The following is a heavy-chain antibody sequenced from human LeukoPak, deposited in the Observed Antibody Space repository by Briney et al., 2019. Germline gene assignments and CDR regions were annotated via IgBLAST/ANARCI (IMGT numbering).Heavy chain of an antibody. V-gene: IGHV4-59*01. CDR1: GGSISTYY. CDR2: IYHSGST. J-gene: IGHJ4*02. Sequence: ASETLSLTCTLSGGSISTYYWSWIRQPPGKGLEWIGYIYHSGSTNYNPSLKSRVTISVDTSKNQFSLKLSAVTAADTAVYYCARGGGYASPIGYWGQGALVTVSS. CDR3: ARGGGYASPIGY. D-gene: IGHD5-12*01.